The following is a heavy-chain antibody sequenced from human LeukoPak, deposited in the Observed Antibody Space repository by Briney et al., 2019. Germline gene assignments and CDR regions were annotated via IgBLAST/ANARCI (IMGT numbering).Heavy chain of an antibody. J-gene: IGHJ4*02. V-gene: IGHV4-4*07. D-gene: IGHD2-15*01. CDR3: ASGKKYCSGGSCYSLALEY. Sequence: SETLSLTCTVSGGSISSYYWSWIRQPAGKGLEWIGRIYTSGSTNYNPSLKSRVTMSVDTSKNQFSLKLSSVTAADTAVYYCASGKKYCSGGSCYSLALEYWGQGTLVTVSS. CDR2: IYTSGST. CDR1: GGSISSYY.